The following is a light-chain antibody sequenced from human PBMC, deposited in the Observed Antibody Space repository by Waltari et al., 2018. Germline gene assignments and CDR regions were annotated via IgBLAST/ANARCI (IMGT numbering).Light chain of an antibody. CDR3: CAYVGYSTWV. J-gene: IGLJ3*02. CDR2: EIS. Sequence: SALTQPASVSASPGQSLTNSCTGTSSDVGGYNFVSWYQQHPGKAPQVIIFEISKRPSGVSNRFSGSKSGNTASLTISGLQAEDEANYYCCAYVGYSTWVFGGGTKLTVV. CDR1: SSDVGGYNF. V-gene: IGLV2-23*02.